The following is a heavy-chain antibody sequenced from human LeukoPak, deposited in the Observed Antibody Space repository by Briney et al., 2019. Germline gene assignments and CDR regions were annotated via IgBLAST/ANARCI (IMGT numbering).Heavy chain of an antibody. CDR2: IYTSGST. CDR1: GYSISSGYY. J-gene: IGHJ5*02. Sequence: SETLSLTCTVSGYSISSGYYWSWIRPPAGKGLEWIGRIYTSGSTNYNPSLKSRVTISVDTSKNQFSLKLSSVTAADTAVYYCARGAAAGTSWVWFDPWGQGTLVTVSS. D-gene: IGHD6-13*01. V-gene: IGHV4-61*02. CDR3: ARGAAAGTSWVWFDP.